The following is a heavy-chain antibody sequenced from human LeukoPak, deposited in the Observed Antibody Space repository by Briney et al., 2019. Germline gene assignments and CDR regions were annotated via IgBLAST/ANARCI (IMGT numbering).Heavy chain of an antibody. CDR1: GYTFTRYD. J-gene: IGHJ4*02. CDR3: VRDPGAATFDY. Sequence: APVKVSCKPSGYTFTRYDITWVRQAPGQGPEWMGGINVKNGNTNYAQKLRGRVTLSRDTSTSTAYMELRSLTPDDTAVYYCVRDPGAATFDYWGQGTLVTVST. D-gene: IGHD2-15*01. CDR2: INVKNGNT. V-gene: IGHV1-18*01.